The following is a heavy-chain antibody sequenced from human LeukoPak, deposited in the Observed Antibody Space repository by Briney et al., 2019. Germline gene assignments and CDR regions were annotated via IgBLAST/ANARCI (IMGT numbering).Heavy chain of an antibody. CDR3: ARAYGSGSYLAFDY. CDR1: GFTFSSYE. Sequence: RGSLRLSCAASGFTFSSYEMNWVRQAPGKGLEWVSYISSSGSTIYYADSVKGRFTISRDNAKNSLYLQMNSLRAEDTAVYYCARAYGSGSYLAFDYWGQGTLVTVSS. V-gene: IGHV3-48*03. CDR2: ISSSGSTI. J-gene: IGHJ4*02. D-gene: IGHD3-10*01.